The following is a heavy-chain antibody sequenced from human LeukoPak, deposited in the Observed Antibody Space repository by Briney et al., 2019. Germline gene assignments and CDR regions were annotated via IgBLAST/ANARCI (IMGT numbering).Heavy chain of an antibody. CDR2: SYWNDDK. Sequence: SGPTLVKPTQTLTLTCTFSGFSLSTIGVAVAWIRQPPGKVLEWLAVSYWNDDKSYSPSLKNRLTVTKDTSKNQVVLTMTNVDPVDTATYYCAHKGRGSGRYTMWGQGTLVTVSS. CDR3: AHKGRGSGRYTM. D-gene: IGHD3-10*01. V-gene: IGHV2-5*01. J-gene: IGHJ4*02. CDR1: GFSLSTIGVA.